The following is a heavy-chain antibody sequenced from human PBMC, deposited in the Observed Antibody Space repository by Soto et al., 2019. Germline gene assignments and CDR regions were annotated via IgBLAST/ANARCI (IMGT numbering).Heavy chain of an antibody. J-gene: IGHJ4*02. CDR3: ARARCSSGRCYYFDY. CDR2: ISRSGDRT. Sequence: EVQLVESGEGLVQPGGSLRLSCAASGFTFSSYNIHWIRQAPGKGLEFVSAISRSGDRTYYADSVKGRFTITRDNSKNTVWLQMGSLRAEDMAVYYCARARCSSGRCYYFDYWGRRALVSVSS. CDR1: GFTFSSYN. V-gene: IGHV3-64*02. D-gene: IGHD2-15*01.